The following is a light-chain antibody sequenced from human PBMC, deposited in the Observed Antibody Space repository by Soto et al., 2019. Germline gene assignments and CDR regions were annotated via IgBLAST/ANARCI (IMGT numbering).Light chain of an antibody. CDR1: SSDIGGYIL. Sequence: QSVLTQPASVSGSPGQSITISCTGTSSDIGGYILVSWYQQEPGKAPKLMIYDVSKRPSGVPDRFSGSKSGNTASLTISGLQAEDEADYYCCSYAGSYTDVFGTGTKLTVL. CDR2: DVS. CDR3: CSYAGSYTDV. J-gene: IGLJ1*01. V-gene: IGLV2-11*01.